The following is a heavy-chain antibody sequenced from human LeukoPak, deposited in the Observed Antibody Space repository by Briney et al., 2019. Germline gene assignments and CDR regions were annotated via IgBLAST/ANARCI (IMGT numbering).Heavy chain of an antibody. Sequence: GGSLRLSCAASGFTFSSYGMHWVRQAPGKGLEWVAVIWCDGTNKYYADSVKGRFTVSRDSSKNTLYLQMNSLRAEDTALYYCARAAYDSSGYLTLWGQGTLVTVSS. D-gene: IGHD3-22*01. CDR3: ARAAYDSSGYLTL. CDR1: GFTFSSYG. CDR2: IWCDGTNK. J-gene: IGHJ4*02. V-gene: IGHV3-33*01.